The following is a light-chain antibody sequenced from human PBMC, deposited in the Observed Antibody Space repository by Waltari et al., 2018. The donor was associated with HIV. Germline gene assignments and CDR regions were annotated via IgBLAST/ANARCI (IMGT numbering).Light chain of an antibody. V-gene: IGLV1-40*01. CDR2: GNN. Sequence: QSVLTQPPSVSGAPGQRVTISCTGSSPNIGAGYDVHWYQQLPGTAPKLLIYGNNQRPSGVPDRFSGSKSGTSASLAISGLQSEDEADYYCAAWDDSLNGWVFGGGTKLTVL. J-gene: IGLJ3*02. CDR3: AAWDDSLNGWV. CDR1: SPNIGAGYD.